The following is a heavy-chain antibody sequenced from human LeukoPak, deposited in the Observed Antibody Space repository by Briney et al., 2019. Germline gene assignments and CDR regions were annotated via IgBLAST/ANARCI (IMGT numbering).Heavy chain of an antibody. CDR2: FDPEDGET. J-gene: IGHJ5*02. Sequence: ASVKVSCKVSGYTLTELSMHWVRQAPGKGLEWKGGFDPEDGETIYAQKFQGRVTMTEDTSTDTAYMELSSLRSEDTAVYYCATQPYSYGRFFWFDPWGQGTLVTVSS. CDR1: GYTLTELS. CDR3: ATQPYSYGRFFWFDP. D-gene: IGHD5-18*01. V-gene: IGHV1-24*01.